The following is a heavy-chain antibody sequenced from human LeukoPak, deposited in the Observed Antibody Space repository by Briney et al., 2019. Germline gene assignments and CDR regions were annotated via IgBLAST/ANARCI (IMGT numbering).Heavy chain of an antibody. CDR3: ARGKLSRSTY. J-gene: IGHJ4*02. V-gene: IGHV4-34*01. CDR2: INHHGST. D-gene: IGHD4-11*01. Sequence: ETLSLTCAVYGGSFSGYYWSWIRQPPGKGLEWIGEINHHGSTNYNPPPKSRVTISVEHAKNQFSLKLSSVTAADPAVYCCARGKLSRSTYWGQGTLVTVSS. CDR1: GGSFSGYY.